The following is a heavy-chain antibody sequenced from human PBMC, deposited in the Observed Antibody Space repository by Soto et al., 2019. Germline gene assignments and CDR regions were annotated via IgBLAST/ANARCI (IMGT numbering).Heavy chain of an antibody. CDR2: ISGSGGST. J-gene: IGHJ5*02. V-gene: IGHV3-23*01. CDR3: AKEPLAAADYNWFDP. D-gene: IGHD6-13*01. Sequence: EVQLLESGGGLVQPGGSPRLSCAASGFTFSSYAMSWVRQTPGKGLEWVSGISGSGGSTYYVGSVKGRFTISRDNSKNTLYLQMNNLRAEDTAVYYCAKEPLAAADYNWFDPWGQGTLVTVSS. CDR1: GFTFSSYA.